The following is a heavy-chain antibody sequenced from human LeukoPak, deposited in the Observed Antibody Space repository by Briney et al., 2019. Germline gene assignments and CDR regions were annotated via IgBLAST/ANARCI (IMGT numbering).Heavy chain of an antibody. CDR2: ISSSSSYI. Sequence: GGSLRLSCAASGFTFSSYTMNWVRQAPGKGLEWVSSISSSSSYIYHADSVKGRFTFSRDNAKNSLYLQMNSLRAEDTAVYYCARSGWFGELGFDYWGQGTLVTVSS. J-gene: IGHJ4*02. V-gene: IGHV3-21*01. D-gene: IGHD3-10*01. CDR1: GFTFSSYT. CDR3: ARSGWFGELGFDY.